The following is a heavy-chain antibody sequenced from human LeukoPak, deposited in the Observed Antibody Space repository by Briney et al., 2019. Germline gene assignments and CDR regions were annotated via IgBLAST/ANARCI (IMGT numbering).Heavy chain of an antibody. J-gene: IGHJ5*02. CDR3: ARDPLYCRGGSCHTNWFDP. Sequence: ASVKVSCKASGYTFTGYYMHWVRQAPGQGLEWMGRINPNSGGTNYAQKFQGGVTMTRDTSISTAYMELSRLRSDDTAVYYCARDPLYCRGGSCHTNWFDPWGQGTLVTVSS. CDR2: INPNSGGT. CDR1: GYTFTGYY. V-gene: IGHV1-2*06. D-gene: IGHD2-15*01.